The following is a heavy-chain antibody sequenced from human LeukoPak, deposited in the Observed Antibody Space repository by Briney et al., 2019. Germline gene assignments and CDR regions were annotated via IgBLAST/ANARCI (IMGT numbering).Heavy chain of an antibody. CDR3: ARETIAVEVLLEN. Sequence: GGSLRLSCAVSGFTFSRHGMSWARQAPGKGLEWVSTISGSGDSTYYADSVKGRFTISRDNSKNMVFLQMDSLRSDDTAVYYCARETIAVEVLLENWGQGTLVTVSS. CDR1: GFTFSRHG. J-gene: IGHJ4*02. CDR2: ISGSGDST. V-gene: IGHV3-23*01. D-gene: IGHD6-19*01.